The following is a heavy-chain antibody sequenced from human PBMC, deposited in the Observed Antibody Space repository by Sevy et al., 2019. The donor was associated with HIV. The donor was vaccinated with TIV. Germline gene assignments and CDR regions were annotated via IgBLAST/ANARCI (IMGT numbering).Heavy chain of an antibody. J-gene: IGHJ6*02. CDR3: EGSCSSTSCYTGFYYYYGMDV. CDR2: ISGSGGST. Sequence: GGSLRLSCAASGFTFSSYAMSWVRQAPGKGLEWVSAISGSGGSTYYADSVKGRFTISGDNSKNTRELQMNSLGAEDTAVYYCEGSCSSTSCYTGFYYYYGMDVWGQGTTVTVSS. V-gene: IGHV3-23*01. D-gene: IGHD2-2*02. CDR1: GFTFSSYA.